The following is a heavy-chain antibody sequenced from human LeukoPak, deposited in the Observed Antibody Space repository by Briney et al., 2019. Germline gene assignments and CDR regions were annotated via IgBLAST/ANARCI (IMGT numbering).Heavy chain of an antibody. CDR1: GGSIASADDY. V-gene: IGHV4-39*01. J-gene: IGHJ6*03. CDR2: YNYIGRT. D-gene: IGHD6-13*01. Sequence: PSETLSLTCTVSGGSIASADDYWGWIRQTPRKGLEWIVSYNYIGRTYYNPSLKSRVTISVDTSKNQFSLTETSVPAADTAVYYCARPVREAAGPKHYFLYYMDVWGKGTTVTASS. CDR3: ARPVREAAGPKHYFLYYMDV.